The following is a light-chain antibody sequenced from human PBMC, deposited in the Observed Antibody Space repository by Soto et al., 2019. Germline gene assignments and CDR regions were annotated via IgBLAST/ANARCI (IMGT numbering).Light chain of an antibody. CDR3: QQYAYSPLT. CDR2: GAS. Sequence: ENLLTQSPGTLSLSPGEGATLSCRASQSVGRNYLAWYQQKPGQAPRLLIYGASSRATGIPDRFSGSGSGTDFTLTISRLEPEDFAMYYCQQYAYSPLTFGGGTKVEIK. J-gene: IGKJ4*01. CDR1: QSVGRNY. V-gene: IGKV3-20*01.